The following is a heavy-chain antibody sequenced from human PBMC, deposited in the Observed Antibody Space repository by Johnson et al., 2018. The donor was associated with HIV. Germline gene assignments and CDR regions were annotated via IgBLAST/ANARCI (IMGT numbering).Heavy chain of an antibody. Sequence: VQLVESGGGVVQPGRSLRLSCAASGFTFSSYWMSWVRQAPGKGLEWVANIKQDGSEKYSVDSVRGRFTISRDTAKNSLYLQMNSLRADDTGVYYCAKGRASTPWEHAFDIWGQGTMVTVSS. CDR3: AKGRASTPWEHAFDI. CDR2: IKQDGSEK. V-gene: IGHV3-7*02. CDR1: GFTFSSYW. J-gene: IGHJ3*02. D-gene: IGHD1-1*01.